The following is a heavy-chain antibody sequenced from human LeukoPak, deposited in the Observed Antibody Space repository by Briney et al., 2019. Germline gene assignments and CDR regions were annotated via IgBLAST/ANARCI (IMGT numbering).Heavy chain of an antibody. J-gene: IGHJ4*02. Sequence: GGSLRLSCAASGFTVSSNYMSWVRQAPGKGLEWGSVIYSGGSTYYADSVKGRFTISRDNSKNTLYLQMNSLRAEGTAVYYCARHDSSGYYFDYWGQGTLVTVSS. CDR1: GFTVSSNY. D-gene: IGHD3-22*01. V-gene: IGHV3-53*01. CDR2: IYSGGST. CDR3: ARHDSSGYYFDY.